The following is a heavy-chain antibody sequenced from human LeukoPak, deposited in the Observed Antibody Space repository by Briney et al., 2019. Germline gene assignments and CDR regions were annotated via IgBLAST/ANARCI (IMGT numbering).Heavy chain of an antibody. D-gene: IGHD2-2*01. J-gene: IGHJ5*02. Sequence: ASVKVSCKASGYTFTGYYMHWVRQAPGQGLKWMGWINPNSGGTNYAQKFQGRVTMTRDTSISTAYMELSRLRSDDTAVYYCARDRGSTRSRVHNWFDPWGQGTLVTVSS. CDR1: GYTFTGYY. CDR2: INPNSGGT. V-gene: IGHV1-2*02. CDR3: ARDRGSTRSRVHNWFDP.